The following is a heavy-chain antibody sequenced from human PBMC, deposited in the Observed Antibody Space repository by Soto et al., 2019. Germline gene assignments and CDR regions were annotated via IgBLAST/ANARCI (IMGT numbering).Heavy chain of an antibody. Sequence: PGESLKISCKGSGYSFTSYWIGWVRQMPGKGLEWMGIIYPGDSDTRYSPSFQGQVTISADKSISTAYLQWSSLKASDTAMYYGASTSSSWTDAFEIWGQGTLVTVSS. CDR3: ASTSSSWTDAFEI. V-gene: IGHV5-51*01. D-gene: IGHD6-13*01. CDR2: IYPGDSDT. J-gene: IGHJ3*02. CDR1: GYSFTSYW.